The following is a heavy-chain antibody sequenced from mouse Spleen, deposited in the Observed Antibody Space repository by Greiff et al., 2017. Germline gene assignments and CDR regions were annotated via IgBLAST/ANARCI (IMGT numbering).Heavy chain of an antibody. V-gene: IGHV5-15*01. CDR1: GFTFSDYG. Sequence: EVKLVESGGGLVQPGGSLKLSCAASGFTFSDYGMAWVRQAPRKGPEWVAFISNLAYSIYYADTVTGRFTISRENAKNTLYLEMSSLRSEDTAMYYCARQSVYYGNLDWYFDVWGTGTTVTVSS. CDR2: ISNLAYSI. D-gene: IGHD2-1*01. CDR3: ARQSVYYGNLDWYFDV. J-gene: IGHJ1*03.